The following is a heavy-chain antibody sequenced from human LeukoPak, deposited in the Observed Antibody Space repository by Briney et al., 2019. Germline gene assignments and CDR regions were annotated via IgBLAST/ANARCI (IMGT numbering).Heavy chain of an antibody. J-gene: IGHJ5*02. CDR3: ARRRYYYDSSGYSYWFDP. CDR2: IDPGDSDT. CDR1: GYSFTSYW. V-gene: IGHV5-51*03. Sequence: GKPMNISCKGGGYSFTSYWIGWVRQMAGKDQEWMGIIDPGDSDTRYSPSSQGQATIFADKSISTAYLQWSSLTASDTAMYYCARRRYYYDSSGYSYWFDPWGQGTLVTVSS. D-gene: IGHD3-22*01.